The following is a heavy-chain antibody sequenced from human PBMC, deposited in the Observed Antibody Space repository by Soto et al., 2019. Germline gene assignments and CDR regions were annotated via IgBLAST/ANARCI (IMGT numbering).Heavy chain of an antibody. J-gene: IGHJ4*02. CDR3: AKTFGSNWLLDY. CDR2: MSGSGGSI. D-gene: IGHD6-13*01. V-gene: IGHV3-23*01. Sequence: EVQLLESGGGLVQPGGSLRLSCAGSGFTFSDYAISWVRQAPGKGLEWVSAMSGSGGSIYYADSVKGRFNISRDNSKNTVYLQMSSLRGEDTAIYYCAKTFGSNWLLDYWGRGTLVTVSS. CDR1: GFTFSDYA.